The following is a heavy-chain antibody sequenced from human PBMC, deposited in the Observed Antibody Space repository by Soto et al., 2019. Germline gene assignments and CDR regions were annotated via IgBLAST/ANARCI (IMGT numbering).Heavy chain of an antibody. CDR3: ARDLRRVLVGWELPNDAFDI. Sequence: QVQLVESGGGVVQPGRSLRLSCAASGFTFSSYAMHWVRQAPGKGLEWVAVISYDGSNKYYADSVKGRFTISRDNSKNTRYLQMNSLRAEDTAVYYCARDLRRVLVGWELPNDAFDIWGQGTMVTVSS. CDR2: ISYDGSNK. V-gene: IGHV3-30-3*01. D-gene: IGHD1-26*01. J-gene: IGHJ3*02. CDR1: GFTFSSYA.